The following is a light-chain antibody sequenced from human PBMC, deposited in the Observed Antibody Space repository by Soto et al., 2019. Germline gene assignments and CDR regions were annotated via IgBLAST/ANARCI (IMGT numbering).Light chain of an antibody. CDR3: QQHRSSPPGYA. J-gene: IGKJ2*01. Sequence: EIVLTQSPGTLSLSPGDRATLSCRASQSVSSSFFAWYQQKPGQTPRLLIYAASSRATGIPDRFSGSGSGTDFTLTSNRLEPEDFAVYYCQQHRSSPPGYAFGEGTRLEIK. CDR1: QSVSSSF. V-gene: IGKV3-20*01. CDR2: AAS.